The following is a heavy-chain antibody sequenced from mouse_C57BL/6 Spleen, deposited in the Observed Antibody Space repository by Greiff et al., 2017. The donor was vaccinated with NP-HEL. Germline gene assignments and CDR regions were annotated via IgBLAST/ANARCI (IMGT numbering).Heavy chain of an antibody. V-gene: IGHV1-72*01. D-gene: IGHD2-4*01. CDR1: GYTFTSYW. J-gene: IGHJ4*01. Sequence: QVQLQQSGAELVKPGASVKLSCKASGYTFTSYWRPGVRQRPGGGLEGIGRIDPNSGGTKYNEKFKSKATLTVDKPSSTAYMQLSSLTSEDSAVYYCARYYDYDYAMDYWGQGTSVTVSS. CDR3: ARYYDYDYAMDY. CDR2: IDPNSGGT.